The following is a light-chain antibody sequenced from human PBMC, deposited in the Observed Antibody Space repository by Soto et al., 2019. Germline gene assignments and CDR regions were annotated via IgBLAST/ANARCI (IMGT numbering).Light chain of an antibody. CDR3: QQYGSSPWMYT. CDR1: QSVSSTY. J-gene: IGKJ2*01. Sequence: EIVLTQSPATLSLSPGERATLSCWASQSVSSTYLAWYQQTPGQAPRFLIYGASSRATGIPDRFSGSGSGTEFTLTISRLEPEDFAVYYCQQYGSSPWMYTFGQGTKLGIK. CDR2: GAS. V-gene: IGKV3-20*01.